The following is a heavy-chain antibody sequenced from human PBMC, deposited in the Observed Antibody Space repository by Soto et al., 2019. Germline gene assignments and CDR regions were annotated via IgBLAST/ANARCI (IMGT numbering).Heavy chain of an antibody. D-gene: IGHD6-6*01. V-gene: IGHV2-26*01. CDR1: GFSLSNARMG. CDR3: ARLYSSSSRGVDY. CDR2: IFSNDEK. J-gene: IGHJ4*02. Sequence: QVTLKESGPVLVKPTETLTLTCTVSGFSLSNARMGVSWIRQPPGKALEWLAQIFSNDEKSYSTSLKSRLTISKDTSKSQVVLTMTNMDPVDTATYYCARLYSSSSRGVDYWGQGTLVTVSS.